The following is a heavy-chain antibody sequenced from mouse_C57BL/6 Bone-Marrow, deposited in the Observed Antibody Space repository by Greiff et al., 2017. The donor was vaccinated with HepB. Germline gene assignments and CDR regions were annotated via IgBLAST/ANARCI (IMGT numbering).Heavy chain of an antibody. V-gene: IGHV1-61*01. Sequence: QVHVQQPGPVLVRPGSSVKLSCKASGYTFTAYYMNWVKQSPGQSLEWIGDIYPSDSATRYNQKFKGKATLTVDKSSSTAYMELSSLTSEDSAVYYCAREVYGCQGTRVTVSA. J-gene: IGHJ3*01. CDR3: AREVY. CDR1: GYTFTAYY. CDR2: IYPSDSAT.